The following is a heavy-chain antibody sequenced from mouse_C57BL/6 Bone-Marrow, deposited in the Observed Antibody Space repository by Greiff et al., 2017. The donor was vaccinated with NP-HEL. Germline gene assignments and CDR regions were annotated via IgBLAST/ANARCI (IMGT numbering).Heavy chain of an antibody. CDR1: GFTFSDYY. CDR2: INYDGSST. V-gene: IGHV5-16*01. J-gene: IGHJ4*01. Sequence: EVKLVESEGGLVQPGSSMKLSCTASGFTFSDYYMAWVRQVPEKGLEWVANINYDGSSTYYLDSLKSRFIISRDNAKNILYLQMSSLQSEDTATYYCARVFYYYGSSLGDYWGQGTSVTVSS. CDR3: ARVFYYYGSSLGDY. D-gene: IGHD1-1*01.